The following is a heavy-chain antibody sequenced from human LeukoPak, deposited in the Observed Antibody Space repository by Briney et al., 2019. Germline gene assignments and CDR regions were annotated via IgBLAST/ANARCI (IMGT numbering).Heavy chain of an antibody. CDR2: INWNGGST. J-gene: IGHJ4*02. Sequence: PGGSLRLSCAASGFTFDDYGMSWVRHAPGKGLEWVSGINWNGGSTGYADSVKGRFTISRDNSKNTLYLQMSSLRAEDTAVYYCAKDRGGGNLDFDYWGQGTLVTVSS. CDR3: AKDRGGGNLDFDY. CDR1: GFTFDDYG. V-gene: IGHV3-20*04. D-gene: IGHD2-15*01.